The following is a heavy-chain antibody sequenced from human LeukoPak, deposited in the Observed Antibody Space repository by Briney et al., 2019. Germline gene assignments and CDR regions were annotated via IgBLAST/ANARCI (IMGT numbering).Heavy chain of an antibody. CDR1: GYTFTSYY. Sequence: ASVKVSCKASGYTFTSYYMHWVRQAPGQGLEWMGIINPSGGSTNYAQKFQGRVTMTRDTSTSTVYMELSSLRSEDTAVYYCARDKTPRRDGYNYWFDPWGQGTLVTVSS. D-gene: IGHD5-24*01. J-gene: IGHJ5*02. V-gene: IGHV1-46*01. CDR2: INPSGGST. CDR3: ARDKTPRRDGYNYWFDP.